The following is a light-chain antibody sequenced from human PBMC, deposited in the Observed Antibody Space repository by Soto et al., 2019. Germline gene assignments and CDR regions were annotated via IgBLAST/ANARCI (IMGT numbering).Light chain of an antibody. V-gene: IGLV2-8*01. CDR3: SSYAGSNHLV. CDR2: EVN. Sequence: QSALTQPPSTSGSPGQSVTISCTGTSSDVGDYDYVSWYQQHPGKAPKLMIYEVNKRPSGVPDRFSGSKSGNTASLTVSGRQAEEEVDYHCSSYAGSNHLVFGGGTKLTVL. J-gene: IGLJ2*01. CDR1: SSDVGDYDY.